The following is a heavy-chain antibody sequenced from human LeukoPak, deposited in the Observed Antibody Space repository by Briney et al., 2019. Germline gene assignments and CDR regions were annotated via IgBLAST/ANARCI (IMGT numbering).Heavy chain of an antibody. CDR1: GFTFASYS. D-gene: IGHD2-2*02. CDR3: AKEEIPNDY. V-gene: IGHV3-23*01. Sequence: GGSLRLSCAASGFTFASYSMNWVRQAPGKGLEWVSGISISGGTTYYADSVEGRFTISRDNSKNTLYLQMNSLRAEDTAVYYCAKEEIPNDYWGQGTLVTVSS. CDR2: ISISGGTT. J-gene: IGHJ4*02.